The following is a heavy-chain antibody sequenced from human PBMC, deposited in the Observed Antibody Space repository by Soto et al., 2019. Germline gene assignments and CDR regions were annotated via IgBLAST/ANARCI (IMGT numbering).Heavy chain of an antibody. Sequence: VSLRLSCAASGFTFSSYAMSWVRQAPGKGLEWVSAIGGSGGSTYYADSVKGRFTISRDNSKNTRYLQMNSLRAEDTAVYYCKGIVVVPAPTNYGMHXWGQATPVTVS. CDR2: IGGSGGST. CDR3: KGIVVVPAPTNYGMHX. D-gene: IGHD2-2*01. V-gene: IGHV3-23*01. J-gene: IGHJ6*02. CDR1: GFTFSSYA.